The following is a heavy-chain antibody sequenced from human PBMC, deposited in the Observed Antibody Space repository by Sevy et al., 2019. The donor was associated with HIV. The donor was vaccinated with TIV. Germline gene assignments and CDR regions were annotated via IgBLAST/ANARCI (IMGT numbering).Heavy chain of an antibody. Sequence: GGSLRLSCAASGFTFSSYSMNWVRQAPGKGLEWVSYISSSSSTIYYADSVKGRFTISRDNAKNSLYLQMNSLRDEDTAVYYCARGVTPIYYYDSSPFDYWGQGTLVTVSS. CDR2: ISSSSSTI. D-gene: IGHD3-22*01. CDR3: ARGVTPIYYYDSSPFDY. V-gene: IGHV3-48*02. CDR1: GFTFSSYS. J-gene: IGHJ4*02.